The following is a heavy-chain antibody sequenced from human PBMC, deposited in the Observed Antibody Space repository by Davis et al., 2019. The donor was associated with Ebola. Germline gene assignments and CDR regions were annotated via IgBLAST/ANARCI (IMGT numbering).Heavy chain of an antibody. CDR2: ISYDGRAS. D-gene: IGHD2-2*01. Sequence: GESLKISCLASGFVFSDHAMHWVRLAPGKGLEWISVISYDGRASIYANSVKGRFTISRDNSRSTLYLQITRPTTEDTAVYYCAREMGNTNYLDYWGQGALVTVSS. CDR3: AREMGNTNYLDY. V-gene: IGHV3-30*04. J-gene: IGHJ4*02. CDR1: GFVFSDHA.